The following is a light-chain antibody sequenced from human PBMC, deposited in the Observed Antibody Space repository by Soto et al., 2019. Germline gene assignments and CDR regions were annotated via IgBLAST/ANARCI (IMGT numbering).Light chain of an antibody. V-gene: IGKV2-28*01. CDR3: LRGLLIPI. Sequence: EIVMTQSPLSLPVTPGEPASISCRSNQSLLHSNGYEYLDWYLQKAGQSQHLLIYLGSNRASGVPDRFNGSGSGTDFTLRSSRVGGEDVGFYYCLRGLLIPIFGQGTRLEI. CDR2: LGS. CDR1: QSLLHSNGYEY. J-gene: IGKJ5*01.